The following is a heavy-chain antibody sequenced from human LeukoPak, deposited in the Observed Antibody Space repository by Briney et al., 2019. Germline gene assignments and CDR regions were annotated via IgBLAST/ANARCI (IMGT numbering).Heavy chain of an antibody. CDR3: ARTNAQWLVPAGYFQH. D-gene: IGHD6-19*01. J-gene: IGHJ1*01. CDR2: FIPIFGTA. Sequence: SVKVSCKASGGTFSSYAISWVRQAPGQGLEWMGGFIPIFGTANYAQKFQGRVTITADKSTSTAYMELSSLRSEDTAVYYCARTNAQWLVPAGYFQHWGQGTLVTVSS. V-gene: IGHV1-69*06. CDR1: GGTFSSYA.